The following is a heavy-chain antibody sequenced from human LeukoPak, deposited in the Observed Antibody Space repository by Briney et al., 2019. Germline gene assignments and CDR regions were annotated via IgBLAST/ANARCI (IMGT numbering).Heavy chain of an antibody. Sequence: PGMSLRLSCPASGFTFRSYAMHWVRQAPGKGLEWVAVISYDGSNEYYAGSVKGRFTIARDSSKNPLYLQMNSLRAEDTAVYYCARAGGEYNWNFGDAIDIWGQGTMVTVSS. J-gene: IGHJ3*02. CDR2: ISYDGSNE. CDR3: ARAGGEYNWNFGDAIDI. CDR1: GFTFRSYA. V-gene: IGHV3-30*04. D-gene: IGHD1-20*01.